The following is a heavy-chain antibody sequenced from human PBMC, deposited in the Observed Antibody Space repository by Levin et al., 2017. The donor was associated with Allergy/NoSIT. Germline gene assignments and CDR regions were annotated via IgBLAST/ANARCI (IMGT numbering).Heavy chain of an antibody. V-gene: IGHV4-34*01. J-gene: IGHJ4*02. D-gene: IGHD3-22*01. CDR2: INHRGST. CDR1: GGSFSGYY. Sequence: SETLSLTCAVFGGSFSGYYWSWIRQPPGKGLEWIGEINHRGSTNYNPSLKSRLTISVDTSKSQFSLKLSSVTAADTAVYYCATNYYDSSGYLPSWGQGTLVTVSS. CDR3: ATNYYDSSGYLPS.